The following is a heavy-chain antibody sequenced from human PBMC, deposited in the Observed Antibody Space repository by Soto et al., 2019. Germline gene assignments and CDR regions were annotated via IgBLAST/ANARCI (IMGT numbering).Heavy chain of an antibody. CDR3: ARVSGSYYYGMDV. D-gene: IGHD1-26*01. CDR1: GGSISSSNW. J-gene: IGHJ6*02. V-gene: IGHV4-4*02. Sequence: QVQLQESGPGLVKPSGTLSLTCAVSGGSISSSNWWSWVRQPPGKGLEWIGEIYHSGSTNYNPSLKSRVTISVDMSKNQVSLKLSSVTAADTAVYYCARVSGSYYYGMDVWGQGTTVTVSS. CDR2: IYHSGST.